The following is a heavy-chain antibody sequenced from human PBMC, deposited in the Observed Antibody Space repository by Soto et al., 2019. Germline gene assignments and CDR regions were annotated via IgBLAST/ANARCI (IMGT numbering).Heavy chain of an antibody. J-gene: IGHJ3*02. CDR1: GFTFSSYW. D-gene: IGHD3-22*01. V-gene: IGHV3-74*01. Sequence: PGGSLILSCAASGFTFSSYWMHWVRQAPGKGLVWVSRSNPGGSTGYADSVKGRFTISRDNAKNSLYLQMNSLRAEDTALYYCARGHGTHYYDSSGYRDAFDIWGQGTMVTVSS. CDR3: ARGHGTHYYDSSGYRDAFDI. CDR2: SNPGGST.